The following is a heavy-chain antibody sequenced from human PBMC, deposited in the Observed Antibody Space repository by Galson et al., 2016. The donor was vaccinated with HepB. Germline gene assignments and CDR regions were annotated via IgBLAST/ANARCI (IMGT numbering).Heavy chain of an antibody. V-gene: IGHV1-69*13. J-gene: IGHJ6*02. CDR1: GGTFSNYG. Sequence: SVKVSCKASGGTFSNYGISWVRQAPGQGLEYMGGIIPILGTPNYAQKFQGRVTITADESTSTACMEVSSLRSEDTAVYYCARTIVRMVRNYYYQYGMDVWGQGTTVTVSS. D-gene: IGHD2/OR15-2a*01. CDR3: ARTIVRMVRNYYYQYGMDV. CDR2: IIPILGTP.